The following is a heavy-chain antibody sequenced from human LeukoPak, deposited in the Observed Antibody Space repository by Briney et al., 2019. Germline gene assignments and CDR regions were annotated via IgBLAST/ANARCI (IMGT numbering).Heavy chain of an antibody. CDR2: INHIGST. CDR1: DGSFSGYY. Sequence: KSSETLSLTSAVYDGSFSGYYWSWIRQPPRKGLEWIAEINHIGSTNYNPSLKSRVTISVDTSKNQFSLKLSSVIAADTAVYYCARVPYDFWSGDPSYYYYRDVWGKGTTVTVS. CDR3: ARVPYDFWSGDPSYYYYRDV. V-gene: IGHV4-34*01. D-gene: IGHD3-3*01. J-gene: IGHJ6*03.